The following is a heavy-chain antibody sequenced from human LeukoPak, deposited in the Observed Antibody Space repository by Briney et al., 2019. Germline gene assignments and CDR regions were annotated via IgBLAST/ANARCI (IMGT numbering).Heavy chain of an antibody. CDR1: GGSFSGYY. D-gene: IGHD2-15*01. Sequence: ETLSLTCAVYGGSFSGYYWSWIRQPPGKGLEWIGEINHSGSTSYNPSLKSRVTISVDTSKNQFSLKLSSVTAADTAVYYCASGPLGYCSGGSCYSRATTDYWGQGTLVTVSS. J-gene: IGHJ4*02. CDR2: INHSGST. V-gene: IGHV4-34*01. CDR3: ASGPLGYCSGGSCYSRATTDY.